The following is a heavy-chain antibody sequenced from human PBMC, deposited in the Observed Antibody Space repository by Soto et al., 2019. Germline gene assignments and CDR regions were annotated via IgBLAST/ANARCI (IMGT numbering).Heavy chain of an antibody. CDR1: GFTFSSYA. V-gene: IGHV3-23*01. J-gene: IGHJ3*02. CDR3: AKDLWAMYYDSSGYSDAFDI. Sequence: GGSLRLSCAASGFTFSSYAMSWVRQAPGKGLEWVSAISGSGGSTYYADSVKGRFTISRDNSKNTLYLQMNSLRAEDTAVYYCAKDLWAMYYDSSGYSDAFDIWGQGTMVTVSS. CDR2: ISGSGGST. D-gene: IGHD3-22*01.